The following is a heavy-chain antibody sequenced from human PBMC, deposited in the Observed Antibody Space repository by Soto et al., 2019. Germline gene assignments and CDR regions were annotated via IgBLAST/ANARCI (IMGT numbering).Heavy chain of an antibody. CDR3: ERSLILWFGELSRRGGYYYYMDV. CDR2: INDSGNI. J-gene: IGHJ6*03. CDR1: GGSFSGYQ. V-gene: IGHV4-34*01. D-gene: IGHD3-10*01. Sequence: QVQLQQWGAGLLKPSETLSLTCAVYGGSFSGYQWSWIRQTPGKGLEWIGEINDSGNINYNPSLKSRVTILLDTPKKQISMKLSSVTDADTAVYYCERSLILWFGELSRRGGYYYYMDVWGKGTTVTVSS.